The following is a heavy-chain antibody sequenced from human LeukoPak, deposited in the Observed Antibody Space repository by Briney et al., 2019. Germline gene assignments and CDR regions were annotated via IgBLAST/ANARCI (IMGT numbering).Heavy chain of an antibody. CDR2: IYYSGSA. CDR3: ARAPPMVRGAMGVDV. J-gene: IGHJ6*04. Sequence: SKTLSLTCSVSGGSISSYYWSWIRQPPGKGLEWIGYIYYSGSAKYNPSLKSRVTTSVDTSKNQFSLKLSSVTAADTAVYYCARAPPMVRGAMGVDVWGKGTTVTVSS. D-gene: IGHD3-10*01. V-gene: IGHV4-59*01. CDR1: GGSISSYY.